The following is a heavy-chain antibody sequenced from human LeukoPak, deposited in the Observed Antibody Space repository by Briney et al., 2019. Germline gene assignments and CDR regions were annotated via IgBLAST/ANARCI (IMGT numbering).Heavy chain of an antibody. CDR3: AFGYDPYYYYYMDV. J-gene: IGHJ6*03. V-gene: IGHV1-2*02. D-gene: IGHD5-12*01. Sequence: ASVKVSCKASGYTFTGYYMHWVRQAPGQGLEWMGWINPNSGGTNYAQKFQGRVTMTRETSNSTAYMELSRLRSDDTAVYYCAFGYDPYYYYYMDVWGKGTTVTVSS. CDR1: GYTFTGYY. CDR2: INPNSGGT.